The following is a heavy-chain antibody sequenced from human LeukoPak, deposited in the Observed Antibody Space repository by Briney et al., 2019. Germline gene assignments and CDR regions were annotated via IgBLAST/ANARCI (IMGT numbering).Heavy chain of an antibody. J-gene: IGHJ4*02. V-gene: IGHV4-4*07. Sequence: PSETLSLTCTVYGGSISSYYWSWIRQPAGKGPEWIGRIYTSGSTNYNPSLKSRVTMSVDTSKNQFSLKLSSVTAADTAVYYCARSPRGLLWFGELLTFDYWGQGTLVTVSS. CDR3: ARSPRGLLWFGELLTFDY. CDR1: GGSISSYY. D-gene: IGHD3-10*01. CDR2: IYTSGST.